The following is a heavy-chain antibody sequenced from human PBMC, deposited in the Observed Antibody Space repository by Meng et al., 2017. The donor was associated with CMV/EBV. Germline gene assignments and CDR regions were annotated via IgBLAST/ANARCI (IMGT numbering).Heavy chain of an antibody. J-gene: IGHJ6*02. Sequence: GGSLKISCAASGFTFSSYSMNWVRQAPGKGLEWVSSISSSSSYIYYADSVKGRFTISRDNAKNSLYLQMNSLRAEDTAVYYCAREGDRITIFGVGPDGMDVWGQGTTVTVSS. D-gene: IGHD3-3*01. CDR1: GFTFSSYS. CDR2: ISSSSSYI. CDR3: AREGDRITIFGVGPDGMDV. V-gene: IGHV3-21*01.